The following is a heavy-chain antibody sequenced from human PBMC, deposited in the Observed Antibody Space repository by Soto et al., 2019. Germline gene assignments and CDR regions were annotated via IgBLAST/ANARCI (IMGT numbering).Heavy chain of an antibody. J-gene: IGHJ6*02. Sequence: QVQLVESGGGVVQPGRSLRLSCAASGFTFRNYGMHWVRQAPAKGLEWVALVWYDGGNKNYVDSVKGQFTISRDNSKNTLYLQMNILRDEDTAVYYCGRAAGYSGNDYVYYYGMDVWGQGTTVTVSS. CDR3: GRAAGYSGNDYVYYYGMDV. CDR2: VWYDGGNK. CDR1: GFTFRNYG. V-gene: IGHV3-33*01. D-gene: IGHD5-12*01.